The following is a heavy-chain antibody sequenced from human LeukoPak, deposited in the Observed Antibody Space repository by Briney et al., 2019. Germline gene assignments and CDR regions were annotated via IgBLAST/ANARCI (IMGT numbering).Heavy chain of an antibody. CDR2: ISWNSGSI. Sequence: ALRLSCAASGFTFSSYAMSWVRQAPGKGLEWVSGISWNSGSIGYADSVKGRFTISRDNAKNSLYLQMNSLRAEDTALYYCAKDTDGAAAGTAWGHWGQGTLVTVSS. V-gene: IGHV3-9*01. CDR1: GFTFSSYA. J-gene: IGHJ4*02. D-gene: IGHD6-13*01. CDR3: AKDTDGAAAGTAWGH.